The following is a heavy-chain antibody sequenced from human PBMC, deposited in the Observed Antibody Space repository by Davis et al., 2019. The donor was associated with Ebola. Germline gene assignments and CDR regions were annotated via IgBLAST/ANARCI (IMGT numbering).Heavy chain of an antibody. D-gene: IGHD2-2*01. Sequence: PSETLSLTCTVSGGSISSHYWSWIRQPPGKGLEWIGYIHSSGSTNYNPSLKSRVTMSVDTSKNQFSLELRSVTAADTAVYYCASQSLGYCSSTSCGPQFDRWGQGTLVTVSS. CDR2: IHSSGST. CDR1: GGSISSHY. V-gene: IGHV4-59*11. J-gene: IGHJ5*02. CDR3: ASQSLGYCSSTSCGPQFDR.